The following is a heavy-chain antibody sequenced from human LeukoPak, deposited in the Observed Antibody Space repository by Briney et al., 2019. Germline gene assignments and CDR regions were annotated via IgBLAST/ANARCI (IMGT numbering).Heavy chain of an antibody. CDR3: ARDGLGGGSFDY. J-gene: IGHJ4*02. V-gene: IGHV4-59*01. CDR1: GGSISSYY. CDR2: IYYSGST. Sequence: SETLSLTRTVSGGSISSYYWSWIRQPPGKGLEWIGYIYYSGSTNYNPSLTSRVTISVDTSKNQFSLTLSSVTAADTAVYYCARDGLGGGSFDYWGQGTLVTVSS. D-gene: IGHD1-26*01.